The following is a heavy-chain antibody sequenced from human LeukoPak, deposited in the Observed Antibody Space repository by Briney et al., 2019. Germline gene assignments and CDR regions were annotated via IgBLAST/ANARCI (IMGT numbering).Heavy chain of an antibody. CDR2: VDHTGST. CDR1: DDSITMYY. CDR3: ARGRVSSSTWYSTYYYYFYMDV. D-gene: IGHD1-1*01. V-gene: IGHV4-59*01. J-gene: IGHJ6*03. Sequence: SETLSLTCSVSDDSITMYYWTWIRQPPGTGLEWIGYVDHTGSTNFNPSLNGRVSISRDTTKNHFSLRLRSVTAADTAVYFCARGRVSSSTWYSTYYYYFYMDVWGKGTTVTISS.